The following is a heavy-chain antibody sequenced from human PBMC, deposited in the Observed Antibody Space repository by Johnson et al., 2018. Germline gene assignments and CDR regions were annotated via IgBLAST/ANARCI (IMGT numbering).Heavy chain of an antibody. V-gene: IGHV3-30-3*01. Sequence: QVQLVQSGGGVVQPGRSLRLSCAASGFTFSNFAMHWVRQAPGKGLEWVAVISYDAVNIYYADSVKGRFTISRDNFRNTLYLQVSSRTTDDTAMYYCARRRDGLRYAAAFDVWGHGTIVTVYS. J-gene: IGHJ3*01. CDR1: GFTFSNFA. D-gene: IGHD3-16*01. CDR2: ISYDAVNI. CDR3: ARRRDGLRYAAAFDV.